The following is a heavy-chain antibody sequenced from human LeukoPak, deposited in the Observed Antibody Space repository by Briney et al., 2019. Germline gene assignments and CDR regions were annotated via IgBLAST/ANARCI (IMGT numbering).Heavy chain of an antibody. Sequence: GGSLRLSCATSGFTFSSYWVNWVRQAPGRGLEWVANIKQDGSEKHYVDSVKGRFTISRDNAKNSLYLQMNSLRAEDTAVYYCARDAFSYYYYYMDVWGKGTTVTVYS. CDR2: IKQDGSEK. J-gene: IGHJ6*03. CDR1: GFTFSSYW. CDR3: ARDAFSYYYYYMDV. V-gene: IGHV3-7*01.